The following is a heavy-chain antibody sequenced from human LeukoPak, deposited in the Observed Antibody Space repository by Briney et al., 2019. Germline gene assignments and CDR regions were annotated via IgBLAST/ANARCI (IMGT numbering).Heavy chain of an antibody. Sequence: GGSLRLSCAASGFTFSTYGMSWVRQAPGKGLEWVAAISDGGGSTYYADSVKGRFTMSRDNSKNTLYLQMNSLRAEDTAVYYCAKVKAYDSWSGSYSFDYWGQGTLVTVSS. D-gene: IGHD3-3*01. V-gene: IGHV3-23*01. CDR3: AKVKAYDSWSGSYSFDY. CDR2: ISDGGGST. J-gene: IGHJ4*02. CDR1: GFTFSTYG.